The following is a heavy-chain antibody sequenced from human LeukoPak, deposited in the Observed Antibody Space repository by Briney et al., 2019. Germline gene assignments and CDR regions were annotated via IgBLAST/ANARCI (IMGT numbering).Heavy chain of an antibody. CDR2: IWYDGSNK. V-gene: IGHV3-33*01. D-gene: IGHD6-19*01. J-gene: IGHJ4*02. CDR3: ARESSGGWKEY. Sequence: QPGGSLRLSCAASGFTFSSYGMHWVRQAPGKGLEWVAVIWYDGSNKYYADSVKGRFTISRDNSKNPLYLQMNSLRAEDTAVYYCARESSGGWKEYWGQGTLVTVSS. CDR1: GFTFSSYG.